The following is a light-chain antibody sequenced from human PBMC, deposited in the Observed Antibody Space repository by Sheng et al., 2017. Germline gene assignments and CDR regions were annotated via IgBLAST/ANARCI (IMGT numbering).Light chain of an antibody. CDR1: TGTVTDGHY. Sequence: QAVVTQEPSLTVSPGGTVTLTCGSSTGTVTDGHYPYWFQQKPGQAPRTLIYDTTNKHSWTPARFSGSLLGDKAALTLSGAQPEDEAAYYCLLSFGNSRWVFGGGTKLTVL. J-gene: IGLJ3*02. CDR3: LLSFGNSRWV. V-gene: IGLV7-46*01. CDR2: DTT.